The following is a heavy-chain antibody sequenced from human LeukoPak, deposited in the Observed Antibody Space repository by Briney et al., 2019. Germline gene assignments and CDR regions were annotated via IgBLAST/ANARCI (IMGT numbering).Heavy chain of an antibody. CDR1: GFTFSSYA. V-gene: IGHV3-23*01. D-gene: IGHD1-26*01. CDR2: ISGSGGST. Sequence: PGGSLRLSCAASGFTFSSYAMSWVRQAPGKGLEWVSAISGSGGSTYYADSVKGRFTISRDNSKNTLYLQMNSLRAEDTAVYYCAKLGYSGSYEPLFDYWGQGTLVTVSS. CDR3: AKLGYSGSYEPLFDY. J-gene: IGHJ4*02.